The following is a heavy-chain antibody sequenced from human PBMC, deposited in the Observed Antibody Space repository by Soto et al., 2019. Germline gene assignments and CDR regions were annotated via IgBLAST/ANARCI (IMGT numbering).Heavy chain of an antibody. CDR2: TSYDGSNK. CDR3: AGVYYGGNSVNNY. V-gene: IGHV3-30-3*01. D-gene: IGHD2-8*01. CDR1: GFTFSSFA. J-gene: IGHJ4*02. Sequence: GGSLRLSCAGSGFTFSSFAMSWVRQAPGKGLEWVAATSYDGSNKYYADSVKGRFIISRDNSKNTLDPLLNTLRAEDTAVYYCAGVYYGGNSVNNYWGQGTPVTVSS.